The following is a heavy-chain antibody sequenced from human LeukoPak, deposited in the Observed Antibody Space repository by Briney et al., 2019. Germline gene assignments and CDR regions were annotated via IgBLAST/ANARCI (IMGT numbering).Heavy chain of an antibody. V-gene: IGHV3-13*01. CDR1: GFTFSSYD. D-gene: IGHD3-22*01. CDR2: IGTAGDT. Sequence: GGSLRLSCAASGFTFSSYDMHWVRQATGKGLEWVSAIGTAGDTYYPGSVKGRFTISRENAKNSLYLQMNSLRAEDTAVYYCAKDRSGYYFDYWGQGTLVTVSS. J-gene: IGHJ4*02. CDR3: AKDRSGYYFDY.